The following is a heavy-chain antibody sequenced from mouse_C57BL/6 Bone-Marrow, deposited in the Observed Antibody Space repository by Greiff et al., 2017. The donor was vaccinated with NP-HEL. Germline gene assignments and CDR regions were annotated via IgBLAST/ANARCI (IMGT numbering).Heavy chain of an antibody. D-gene: IGHD1-1*01. J-gene: IGHJ3*01. CDR3: ARTYYYGSGAWFAY. CDR1: GYSITSGYY. CDR2: ISYDGSN. Sequence: EVKLMESGPGLVKPSQSLSLTCSVTGYSITSGYYWNWIRQFPGNKLEWMGYISYDGSNNYNPSLKNRISITRDTSKNQFFLKLNSVTTEDTATYYCARTYYYGSGAWFAYWGQGTLVTVSA. V-gene: IGHV3-6*01.